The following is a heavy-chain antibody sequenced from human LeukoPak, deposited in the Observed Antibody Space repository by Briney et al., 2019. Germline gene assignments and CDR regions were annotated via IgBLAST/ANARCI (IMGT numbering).Heavy chain of an antibody. Sequence: GESLKISCKGSGYSFTTYWIGWVRQMPGKGLEWMGIIYPGDSDTRYSPSFQGQVTISADKSISTAYLQWSSLKASDTAMYYCASVYYDILTGYQGWFDPWGQGTLVTVSS. J-gene: IGHJ5*02. CDR3: ASVYYDILTGYQGWFDP. V-gene: IGHV5-51*01. CDR2: IYPGDSDT. CDR1: GYSFTTYW. D-gene: IGHD3-9*01.